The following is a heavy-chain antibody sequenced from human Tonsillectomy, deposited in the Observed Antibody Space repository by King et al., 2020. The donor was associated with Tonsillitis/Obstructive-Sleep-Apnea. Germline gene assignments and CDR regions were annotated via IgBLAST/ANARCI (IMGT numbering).Heavy chain of an antibody. V-gene: IGHV3-66*01. CDR3: ARCEAAAGTYYFDY. CDR1: GFTVSSNY. D-gene: IGHD6-13*01. J-gene: IGHJ4*02. Sequence: EVQLVESGGGLVQPGGSLGLSCAASGFTVSSNYMSWVRQAPGKGLEWVSLIYSGGSTYYADSVKGRFTISRDNSKNTLYLQMNSLRAEDTAVYYCARCEAAAGTYYFDYWGQGTLVTVSS. CDR2: IYSGGST.